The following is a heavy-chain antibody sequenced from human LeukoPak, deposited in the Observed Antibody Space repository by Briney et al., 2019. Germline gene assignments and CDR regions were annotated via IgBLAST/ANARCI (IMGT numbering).Heavy chain of an antibody. V-gene: IGHV3-21*01. CDR2: ISSSSSYI. CDR3: ARDSHIVVIPAAVQGWFDP. D-gene: IGHD2-2*01. J-gene: IGHJ5*02. Sequence: SGGSLRLSCAASGFTFSSYGMNWVCQAPGKGLEWVSSISSSSSYIYYADSVKGRFTISRDNAKNSLYLQMNSLRAEDTAVYYCARDSHIVVIPAAVQGWFDPWGQGTLVTVSS. CDR1: GFTFSSYG.